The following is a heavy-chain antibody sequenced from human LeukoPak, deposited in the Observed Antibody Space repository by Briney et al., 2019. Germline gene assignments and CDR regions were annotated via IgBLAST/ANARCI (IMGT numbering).Heavy chain of an antibody. D-gene: IGHD6-13*01. CDR1: GFTFSSYW. CDR2: IKQDGSEK. Sequence: GGSLRLSCAASGFTFSSYWMSWVRQAPGKGLEWVANIKQDGSEKYYVDSVKGRFTISRDNAKNSLYLQMDSLRAEDTAVYYCAGADSGSWDFGRGAQGTLVTVSS. J-gene: IGHJ4*02. V-gene: IGHV3-7*04. CDR3: AGADSGSWDFGR.